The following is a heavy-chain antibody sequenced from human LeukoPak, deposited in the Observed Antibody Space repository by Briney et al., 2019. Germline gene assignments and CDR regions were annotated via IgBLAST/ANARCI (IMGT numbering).Heavy chain of an antibody. V-gene: IGHV4-59*11. J-gene: IGHJ4*02. CDR3: ARGPHSTYYYDSSGFSL. Sequence: PSETLSLTCTVSGGSISNHYWSWIRQPPGKGLEWIGYIYYSGSTNYNPSLKSRVTISVDTSKNQFSLKLSSVTAADTAVYYCARGPHSTYYYDSSGFSLWGQGTLVTVSS. CDR2: IYYSGST. D-gene: IGHD3-22*01. CDR1: GGSISNHY.